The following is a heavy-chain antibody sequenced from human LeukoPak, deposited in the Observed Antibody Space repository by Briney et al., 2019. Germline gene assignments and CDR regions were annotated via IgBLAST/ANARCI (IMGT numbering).Heavy chain of an antibody. CDR3: ARGPTSYYDTTGYSSYFDY. CDR1: GFSFNHYD. Sequence: GGSLRLSCAASGFSFNHYDMYWVRQAPGKGLEWVTVISYDGNNKYYADSVKGRFTISRDNSKNTLCVQMNSLRAEDTAVYYCARGPTSYYDTTGYSSYFDYWGQGTLVTVSS. D-gene: IGHD3-22*01. CDR2: ISYDGNNK. J-gene: IGHJ4*02. V-gene: IGHV3-30-3*01.